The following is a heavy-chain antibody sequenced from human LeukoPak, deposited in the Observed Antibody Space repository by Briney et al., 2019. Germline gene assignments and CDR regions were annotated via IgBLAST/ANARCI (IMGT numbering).Heavy chain of an antibody. V-gene: IGHV3-74*01. CDR2: INTDGSST. CDR1: GFTFSSYW. Sequence: PGGSLRLSCAASGFTFSSYWMHWVRQAPGKGLVWVSRINTDGSSTSYADSVKGRFTISRDNAKNTLYLQMNSLRAEDTAVYYCARGNVVVPAAHYYFDYWGQGTLVTVSS. J-gene: IGHJ4*02. D-gene: IGHD2-2*01. CDR3: ARGNVVVPAAHYYFDY.